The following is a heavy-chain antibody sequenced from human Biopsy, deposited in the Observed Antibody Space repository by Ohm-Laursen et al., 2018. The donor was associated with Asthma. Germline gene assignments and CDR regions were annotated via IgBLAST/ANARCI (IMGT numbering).Heavy chain of an antibody. CDR2: HDHEEGGT. J-gene: IGHJ4*02. CDR3: ASDFPKDYVRYNFQF. CDR1: GYSLTDLS. D-gene: IGHD4-17*01. Sequence: ASVKVSCKISGYSLTDLSMHWVRQAPGQGLEWMGGHDHEEGGTVNAWRFQGRVTMTEDTSTDTAHMELSSLSSDNTAVYYCASDFPKDYVRYNFQFWGQGTLVTVSS. V-gene: IGHV1-24*01.